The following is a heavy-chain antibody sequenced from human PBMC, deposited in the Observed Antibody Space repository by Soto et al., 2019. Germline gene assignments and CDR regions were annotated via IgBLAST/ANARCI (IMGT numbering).Heavy chain of an antibody. D-gene: IGHD2-21*02. CDR1: GGSISSYY. CDR2: IYYGGST. J-gene: IGHJ6*02. CDR3: ARDLWGYCGADCYPLDV. V-gene: IGHV4-59*12. Sequence: SETLSLTCTVSGGSISSYYWSWIRQPPGKGLEWIGYIYYGGSTNYNPSLKSRVTISVDTSKNQFSLKLSSVTAADTAVYYCARDLWGYCGADCYPLDVWGQGTTVTVSS.